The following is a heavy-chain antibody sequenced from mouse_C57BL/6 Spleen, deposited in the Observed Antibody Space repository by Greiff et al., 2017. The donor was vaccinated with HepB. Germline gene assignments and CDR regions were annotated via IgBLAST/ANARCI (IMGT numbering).Heavy chain of an antibody. CDR1: GYTFTSYW. CDR2: IDPSGSYT. Sequence: QVQLQQSGAELVMPGASVKLSCKASGYTFTSYWMHWVKQRPGQGLEWIGEIDPSGSYTNYNQKFKGKSTLPEDKSSSTAYMQLSSLTSEDSAVYYCARSEGNSLFAYWGQGTLVTVSA. V-gene: IGHV1-69*01. J-gene: IGHJ3*01. CDR3: ARSEGNSLFAY. D-gene: IGHD2-1*01.